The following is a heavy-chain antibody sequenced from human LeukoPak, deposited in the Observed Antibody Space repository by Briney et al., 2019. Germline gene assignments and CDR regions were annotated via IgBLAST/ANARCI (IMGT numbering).Heavy chain of an antibody. CDR1: GYTFTNYH. D-gene: IGHD4-17*01. CDR2: INPSGGST. CDR3: ARYGHSPYFDY. Sequence: ASVKVSCKASGYTFTNYHIRWVRQAPGQGLDWMGIINPSGGSTSDAQKFQGRVTITRDMSTSTVYLQMSSLRSEDTAVYYCARYGHSPYFDYWGQGTLVTVSS. J-gene: IGHJ4*02. V-gene: IGHV1-46*01.